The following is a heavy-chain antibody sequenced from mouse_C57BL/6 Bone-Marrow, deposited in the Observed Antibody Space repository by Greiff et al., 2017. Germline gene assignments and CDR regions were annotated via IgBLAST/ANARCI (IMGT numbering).Heavy chain of an antibody. V-gene: IGHV1-26*01. J-gene: IGHJ2*01. CDR1: GYTFTDYY. CDR2: INPNNGGT. Sequence: EVKLQQSGPELVKPGASVKISCKASGYTFTDYYMNWVKQSHGKSLEWIGDINPNNGGTSYNQKFKGKATLTVDKSSSTAYMELRSLTSEDSAVYYCATFVCDYWGQGTTLTVSS. CDR3: ATFVCDY.